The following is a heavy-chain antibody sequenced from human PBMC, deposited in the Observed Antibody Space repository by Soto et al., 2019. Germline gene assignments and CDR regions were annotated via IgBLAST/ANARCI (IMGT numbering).Heavy chain of an antibody. CDR2: INPSGGST. Sequence: QVQLVQSGPEVKKPGASVKVSCKASGYTFTSYYMHWVRQAPGQGPEWMGIINPSGGSTTYAQKFQGIVTMTGDTSTSTVYRELSSLRSEDTALYYCARDGPSGSYNLDYWGQGTLVTVSS. V-gene: IGHV1-46*01. D-gene: IGHD1-26*01. CDR1: GYTFTSYY. CDR3: ARDGPSGSYNLDY. J-gene: IGHJ4*02.